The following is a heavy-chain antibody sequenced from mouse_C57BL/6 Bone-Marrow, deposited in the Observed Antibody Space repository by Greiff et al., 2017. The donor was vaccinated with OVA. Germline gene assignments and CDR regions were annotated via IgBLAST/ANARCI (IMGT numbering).Heavy chain of an antibody. V-gene: IGHV1-66*01. CDR2: ISPGSGHT. D-gene: IGHD1-1*01. CDR3: AGYGSSYESYYFDY. CDR1: GYSFTSYY. Sequence: VQLQQSGPELVKPGASVKISCKASGYSFTSYYIHWVKQRPGQGLAWIGWISPGSGHTKYNEKFKGKATLTADTSSSTAYMQLSSLTSEDSAVYYCAGYGSSYESYYFDYWGQGTTRTVSS. J-gene: IGHJ2*01.